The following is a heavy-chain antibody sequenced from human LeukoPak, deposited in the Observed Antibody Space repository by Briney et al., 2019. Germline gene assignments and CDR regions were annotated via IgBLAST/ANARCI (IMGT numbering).Heavy chain of an antibody. D-gene: IGHD3-22*01. V-gene: IGHV3-30*02. CDR1: GFTLSSYG. Sequence: GGSLRLSCAASGFTLSSYGMHWVRQAPGKGLEWVAFIRYDGSNKYYADSVKGRFTISRDNSKNTLYLQMNSLRAEDTAVYYCAKGLDSSGYYSTVRWGQGTLVTVSS. J-gene: IGHJ4*02. CDR3: AKGLDSSGYYSTVR. CDR2: IRYDGSNK.